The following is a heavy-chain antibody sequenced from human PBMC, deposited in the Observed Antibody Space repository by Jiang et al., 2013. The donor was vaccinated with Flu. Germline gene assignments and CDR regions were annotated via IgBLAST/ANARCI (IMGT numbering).Heavy chain of an antibody. J-gene: IGHJ4*02. Sequence: TISVDTSKNQFSLKLSSVTAADTAVYYCARGRGYSYGGSDFDYWGQGTLVTVSS. D-gene: IGHD5-18*01. CDR3: ARGRGYSYGGSDFDY. V-gene: IGHV4-34*01.